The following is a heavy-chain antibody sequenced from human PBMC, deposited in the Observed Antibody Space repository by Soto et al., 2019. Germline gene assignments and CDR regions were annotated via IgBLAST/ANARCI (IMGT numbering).Heavy chain of an antibody. V-gene: IGHV1-69*13. J-gene: IGHJ6*02. CDR1: GGTFSSYA. D-gene: IGHD6-13*01. CDR3: ARDLPYSSAGMDV. Sequence: GASVKVSCKASGGTFSSYAISWVRQAPGQGLEWMGGIIPVFGTANYAQKFQGRVTITADESTSTAYMELSSLRSEDTAVYYCARDLPYSSAGMDVWGQGTTVTVSS. CDR2: IIPVFGTA.